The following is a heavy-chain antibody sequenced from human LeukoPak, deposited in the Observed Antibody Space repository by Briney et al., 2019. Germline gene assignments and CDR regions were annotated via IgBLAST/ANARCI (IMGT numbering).Heavy chain of an antibody. D-gene: IGHD4-23*01. CDR3: ARLSGGTVDY. V-gene: IGHV4-59*11. Sequence: SETLSLTCTVSGGSLSSHYWNWIRQPPGKGLEWIGYIYYSGSTSHNPSLKGRVTISIDTSKNQFSLKLSSVTAADTAVYYCARLSGGTVDYWGQGTLVTVSS. J-gene: IGHJ4*02. CDR1: GGSLSSHY. CDR2: IYYSGST.